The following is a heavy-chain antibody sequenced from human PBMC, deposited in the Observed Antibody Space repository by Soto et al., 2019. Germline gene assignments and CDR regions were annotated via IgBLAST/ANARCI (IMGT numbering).Heavy chain of an antibody. CDR2: IYYSGST. CDR1: GGSISSYY. J-gene: IGHJ6*02. Sequence: PSETLSLTCTVSGGSISSYYGSWIRQPPGKGLEWIGYIYYSGSTNYNPSLKSRVTISVDTSKNQFSLKLSSVTAADTAVYYCARVVAAADNPYGMDVWGQGTTVTVSS. CDR3: ARVVAAADNPYGMDV. V-gene: IGHV4-59*01. D-gene: IGHD6-13*01.